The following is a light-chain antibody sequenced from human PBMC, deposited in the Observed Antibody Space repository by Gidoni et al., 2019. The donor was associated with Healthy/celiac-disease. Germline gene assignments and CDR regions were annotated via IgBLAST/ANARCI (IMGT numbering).Light chain of an antibody. CDR1: QSISSY. CDR2: AAS. Sequence: DIQVTQSPSSLSASVGERVTITCRASQSISSYLNWYQQKPGKAPKLLIYAASSLQSGVPSRFSGRGSWTDFTLTISSLQPDDFATYYCQQSYSTLSLTFGGGTKVEIK. CDR3: QQSYSTLSLT. J-gene: IGKJ4*01. V-gene: IGKV1-39*01.